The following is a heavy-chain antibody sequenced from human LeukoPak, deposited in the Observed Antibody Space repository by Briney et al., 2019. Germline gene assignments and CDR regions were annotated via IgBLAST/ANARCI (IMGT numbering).Heavy chain of an antibody. J-gene: IGHJ6*02. D-gene: IGHD3-10*01. CDR2: ISGKGGVI. V-gene: IGHV3-48*03. CDR1: GFTFSGYE. Sequence: QPGGSLRLSCAASGFTFSGYEMNWVRQAPGKGLEWVSYISGKGGVIYYGESVKGRFTISRDNTKNSLFLQMDSLRAEDTAVYYCARGFPPYGLWGPGTTVIVSS. CDR3: ARGFPPYGL.